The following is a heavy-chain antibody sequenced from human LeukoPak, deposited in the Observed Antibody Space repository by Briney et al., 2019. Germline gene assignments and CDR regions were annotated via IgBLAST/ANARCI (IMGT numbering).Heavy chain of an antibody. J-gene: IGHJ6*03. CDR1: GGTFSSYA. D-gene: IGHD2-2*01. V-gene: IGHV1-69*05. Sequence: ASVKVSCKASGGTFSSYAISWVRQAPGQGLEWMGGIIPIFGTANYAQKFQGRVTITTDESPSTAYMELSSLRSEDTAVYYCARAGAPIVVVPAANDYYYYYMDVWGKGTTVTVSS. CDR3: ARAGAPIVVVPAANDYYYYYMDV. CDR2: IIPIFGTA.